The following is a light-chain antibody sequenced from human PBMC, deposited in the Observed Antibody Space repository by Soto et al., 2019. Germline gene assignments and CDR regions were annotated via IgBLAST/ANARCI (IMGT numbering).Light chain of an antibody. CDR1: SSNIGSNT. CDR3: AAWDDRLNGYV. CDR2: SNN. J-gene: IGLJ1*01. Sequence: QSVLTQPPSASGTPGQRVTSSCSGSSSNIGSNTVNWYQQLPGTAPKLLIYSNNQRPSGVPDRFSGSKSGTSASLAISGLQSEDEAYYYCAAWDDRLNGYVFGTGTTLTVL. V-gene: IGLV1-44*01.